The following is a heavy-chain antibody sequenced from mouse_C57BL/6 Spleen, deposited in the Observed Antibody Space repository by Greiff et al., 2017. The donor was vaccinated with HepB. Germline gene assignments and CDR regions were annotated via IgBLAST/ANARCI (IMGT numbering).Heavy chain of an antibody. J-gene: IGHJ2*01. D-gene: IGHD1-1*01. CDR2: ISGGGGNT. Sequence: EVMLVESGGGLVKPGGSLKLSCAASGFTFSSYTMSWVRQTPEKRLEWVATISGGGGNTYYPDSVKGRFTISRDNAKNTLYLQMSSLRSEDTALYYCARFLYYGSSYYFDYWGQGTTLTVSS. CDR1: GFTFSSYT. V-gene: IGHV5-9*01. CDR3: ARFLYYGSSYYFDY.